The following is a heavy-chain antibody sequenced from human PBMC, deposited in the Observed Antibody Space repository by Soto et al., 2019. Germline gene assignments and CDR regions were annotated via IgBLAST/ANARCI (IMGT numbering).Heavy chain of an antibody. V-gene: IGHV4-34*01. J-gene: IGHJ6*03. D-gene: IGHD6-13*01. Sequence: SETLSLTCAVYGGSFIGYYWSWIRQPPGKGLEWIGEINHSGSTNYNPSLKSRVTISVDTSKNQFSLKLSSVTAADTAVYYCARGNGGSSWYFYYYYYYMDVWGKGTTVTVSS. CDR2: INHSGST. CDR3: ARGNGGSSWYFYYYYYYMDV. CDR1: GGSFIGYY.